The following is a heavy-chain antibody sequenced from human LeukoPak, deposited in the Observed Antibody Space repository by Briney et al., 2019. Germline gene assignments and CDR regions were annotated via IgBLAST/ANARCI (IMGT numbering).Heavy chain of an antibody. V-gene: IGHV5-10-1*01. J-gene: IGHJ5*02. CDR1: GYSFTSYW. Sequence: GESLKISCKGSGYSFTSYWISWVRQMPGKGLEWMGRIDPSDSYTNYSPSFQGHVTISADKSISTAYLQWSSLKASDTAMYYCARLGTVAGRGGNWLDPWGQGTLVTVSS. CDR3: ARLGTVAGRGGNWLDP. CDR2: IDPSDSYT. D-gene: IGHD6-19*01.